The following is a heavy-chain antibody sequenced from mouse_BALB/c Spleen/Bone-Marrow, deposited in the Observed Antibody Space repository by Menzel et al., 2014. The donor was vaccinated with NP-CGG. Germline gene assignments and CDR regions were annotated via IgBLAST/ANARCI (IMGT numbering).Heavy chain of an antibody. CDR1: GFNIKDTY. D-gene: IGHD2-2*01. CDR3: ARNYGYGKSFAY. V-gene: IGHV14-3*02. CDR2: IDPANGNT. Sequence: VQLQQSGAELVKPGASVKLSCTASGFNIKDTYMHWVKQRPEQGLEWIGRIDPANGNTKYDPKFQGKATVTADTSSNTASLQLSSLTSEDTAVYYCARNYGYGKSFAYWGQGTLVTVSA. J-gene: IGHJ3*01.